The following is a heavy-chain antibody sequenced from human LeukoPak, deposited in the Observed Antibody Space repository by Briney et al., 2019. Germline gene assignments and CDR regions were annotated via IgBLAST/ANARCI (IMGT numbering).Heavy chain of an antibody. D-gene: IGHD3-10*01. CDR1: GFTFSSYG. V-gene: IGHV3-30*02. J-gene: IGHJ6*03. CDR3: AKSPYYYGSGSYYGSPMDV. CDR2: IRYDGSNK. Sequence: GGSLRLSCAASGFTFSSYGMHWVRQAPGKGLEWVAFIRYDGSNKLHADSVKGRFTISRDNSKNTLYLQMNSLRAEDTAMYYCAKSPYYYGSGSYYGSPMDVWGKGTTATISS.